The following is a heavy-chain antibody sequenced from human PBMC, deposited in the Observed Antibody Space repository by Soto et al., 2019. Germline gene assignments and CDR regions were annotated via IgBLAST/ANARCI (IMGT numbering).Heavy chain of an antibody. J-gene: IGHJ4*02. CDR3: ATLWFGAADY. CDR1: GGSISRSSYY. CDR2: TYYSGST. Sequence: QLQLQESGPGLVKPSETLSLTCTVSGGSISRSSYYWGWIRQPPGKGLEWSGSTYYSGSTHYNPSRKERVTISVETSKNQFSLKLSSVTAADTAVYYCATLWFGAADYWGQGTLVTVSS. V-gene: IGHV4-39*01. D-gene: IGHD3-10*01.